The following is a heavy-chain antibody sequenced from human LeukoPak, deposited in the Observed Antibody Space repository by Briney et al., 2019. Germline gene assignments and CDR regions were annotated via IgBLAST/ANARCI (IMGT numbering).Heavy chain of an antibody. D-gene: IGHD2-15*01. J-gene: IGHJ5*02. CDR1: GFTFSSYA. V-gene: IGHV3-30*04. CDR3: ARARDIVVVVAAPHWFDP. CDR2: ISYDGSNK. Sequence: PGRSLRLSCAASGFTFSSYAMHWVRQAPGKGLEWVAVISYDGSNKYYADSVKGRFTISRYNSKNTLYLQMNSLRAEDTAVYYCARARDIVVVVAAPHWFDPWGQGTLVTVSS.